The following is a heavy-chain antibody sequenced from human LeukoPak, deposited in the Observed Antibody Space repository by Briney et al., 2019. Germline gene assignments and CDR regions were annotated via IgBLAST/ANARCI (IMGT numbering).Heavy chain of an antibody. V-gene: IGHV3-48*03. CDR1: GFTFSSYE. J-gene: IGHJ3*02. D-gene: IGHD2-2*01. Sequence: GGSLRLSCVASGFTFSSYEMNWVRQAPGKGLEWVSYISSSGSTIYYADSVKSRFTISRDNAKNSLYLQVNSLRAEDTAVYYCARDPDPGYCSSTSCYDDAFDIWGQGTMVTVSS. CDR3: ARDPDPGYCSSTSCYDDAFDI. CDR2: ISSSGSTI.